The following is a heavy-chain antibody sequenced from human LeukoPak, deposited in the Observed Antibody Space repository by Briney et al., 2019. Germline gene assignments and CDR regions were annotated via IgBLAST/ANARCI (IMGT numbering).Heavy chain of an antibody. Sequence: GRSLRLSCAASGFTFSSYAMHWVRQAPGKGLEWVAVISYDGSNKYYADSVKGRFTISRDNSKDTLYLQMNSLRAEDTAVYYCARLYSGTNTNYWGQGTLVTVSS. CDR1: GFTFSSYA. D-gene: IGHD1-26*01. CDR2: ISYDGSNK. CDR3: ARLYSGTNTNY. V-gene: IGHV3-30*04. J-gene: IGHJ4*02.